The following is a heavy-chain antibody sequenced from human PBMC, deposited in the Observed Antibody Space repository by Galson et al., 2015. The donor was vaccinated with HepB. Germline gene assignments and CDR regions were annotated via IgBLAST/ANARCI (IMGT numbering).Heavy chain of an antibody. CDR1: GFTFSGSA. V-gene: IGHV3-73*01. J-gene: IGHJ3*02. CDR3: TRRGPSIVGATDAFDI. Sequence: SLRLSCAASGFTFSGSAMYWVRQASGKGLEWVGRIRSKANSYATAYAASVKGRFTISRDDSKNTAYLQMNSLKTEDTAVYYCTRRGPSIVGATDAFDIWGQGTMVTVSS. D-gene: IGHD1-26*01. CDR2: IRSKANSYAT.